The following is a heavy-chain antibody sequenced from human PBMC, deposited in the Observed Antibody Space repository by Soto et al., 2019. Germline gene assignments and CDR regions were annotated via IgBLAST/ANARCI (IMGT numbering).Heavy chain of an antibody. J-gene: IGHJ5*02. CDR2: IYYSGST. Sequence: QVQLQESGPGLVKPSETLSLTCTVSGGSLISYYWSWIRQPPGKGLEWIALIYYSGSTDYNPSLSCRVTISVATSKSQFSLKLNSMTAADAAVYYCARYGSASKPGWFAPWGQGTLVTVS. CDR3: ARYGSASKPGWFAP. V-gene: IGHV4-59*01. D-gene: IGHD3-10*01. CDR1: GGSLISYY.